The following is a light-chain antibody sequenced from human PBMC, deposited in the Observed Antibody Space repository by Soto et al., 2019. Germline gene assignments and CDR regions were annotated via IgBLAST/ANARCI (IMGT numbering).Light chain of an antibody. V-gene: IGKV1-9*01. CDR2: DAS. CDR1: DDITNY. CDR3: QHYNSYSEA. J-gene: IGKJ1*01. Sequence: IQLTHSPSSLSASVGDRVTFTFRASDDITNYLAWYQQKAGKAPKLLIYDASTLYSGVPSRFSGSGSGTEFTLTISSLQPDDFATYYCQHYNSYSEAFGQGTKVE.